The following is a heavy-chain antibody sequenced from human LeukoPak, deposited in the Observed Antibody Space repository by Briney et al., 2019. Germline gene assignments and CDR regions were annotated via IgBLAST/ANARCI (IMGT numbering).Heavy chain of an antibody. CDR2: ISASGKT. Sequence: GGSLRLSCAASGLTLSSYAMSWVRQAPGKGLGWVSAISASGKTYHADSVKGRFTISRASSKNTLFLQMNRLRPEDAAVYYCAKAPVTTCRGAYCYPFDYWGQGTLVTVSS. J-gene: IGHJ4*02. V-gene: IGHV3-23*01. CDR1: GLTLSSYA. CDR3: AKAPVTTCRGAYCYPFDY. D-gene: IGHD2-21*01.